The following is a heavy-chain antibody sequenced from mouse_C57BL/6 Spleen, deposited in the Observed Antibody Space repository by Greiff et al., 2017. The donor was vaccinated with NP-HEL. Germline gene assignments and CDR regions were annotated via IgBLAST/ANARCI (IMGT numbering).Heavy chain of an antibody. CDR1: GFTFSDYY. Sequence: EVQLVESEGGLVQPGSSMKLSCTASGFTFSDYYMAWVRQVPEKGLEWVANINYDGSSTYYLDSLKSRFIISRDNAKNILYLQMSSLKSEDTATYYCAGSTMGYYFDYWGQGTTLTVSS. J-gene: IGHJ2*01. CDR3: AGSTMGYYFDY. V-gene: IGHV5-16*01. CDR2: INYDGSST. D-gene: IGHD2-1*01.